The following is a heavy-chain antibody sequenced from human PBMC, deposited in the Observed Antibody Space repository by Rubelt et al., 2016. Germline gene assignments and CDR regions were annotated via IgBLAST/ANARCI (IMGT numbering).Heavy chain of an antibody. J-gene: IGHJ4*02. D-gene: IGHD6-13*01. CDR1: GFTFSSYA. V-gene: IGHV3-23*04. CDR2: ISGSGGST. CDR3: AKDGRLAAAGRPDY. Sequence: EVQLVESGGVVVQPGGSLRLSCAASGFTFSSYAMSWVRQAPGKGLEWVSAISGSGGSTYYADSVKGRFTIPRENSKNTLDLQRNRRRAEDTAVYYCAKDGRLAAAGRPDYWGQGTLVTVSS.